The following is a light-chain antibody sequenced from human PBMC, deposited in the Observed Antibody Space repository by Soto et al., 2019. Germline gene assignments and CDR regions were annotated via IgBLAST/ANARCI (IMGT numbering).Light chain of an antibody. CDR3: QQYYSTPYT. CDR2: WAS. CDR1: QSVFYISNNNDY. Sequence: DIVMTQSPDSLAVSLGERATINCKSSQSVFYISNNNDYLAWYQQKPGQPPKLLIYWASTRESGVPDRFSGSGSGTDFTLTIRSLQAEDVAVYYCQQYYSTPYTFGQGTKLEIK. V-gene: IGKV4-1*01. J-gene: IGKJ2*01.